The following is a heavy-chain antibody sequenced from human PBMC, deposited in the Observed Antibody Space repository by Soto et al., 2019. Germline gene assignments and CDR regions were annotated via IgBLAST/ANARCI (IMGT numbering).Heavy chain of an antibody. D-gene: IGHD4-17*01. CDR3: ARLSVSSDWFDP. CDR1: GGSISSYY. Sequence: ASETLSLTCTVSGGSISSYYWSWIRQPPGKGLEWIGYIYYSGSTNYNPSLKSRVTISVDTSKNQFSLKLSSVTAADTAVYYCARLSVSSDWFDPWGQGTLVTVSS. CDR2: IYYSGST. J-gene: IGHJ5*01. V-gene: IGHV4-59*01.